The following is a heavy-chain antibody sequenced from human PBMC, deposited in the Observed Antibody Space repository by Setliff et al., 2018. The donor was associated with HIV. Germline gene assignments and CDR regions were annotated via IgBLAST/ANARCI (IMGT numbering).Heavy chain of an antibody. V-gene: IGHV3-21*04. CDR1: GFTFSSYS. CDR3: ALLWPFDY. Sequence: PGGSLRLSCAASGFTFSSYSMNWVRQAPGKGLEWVSSISSSSSYIYYADSVKGRFTISRDNAKNSLYLQMNSLRGEDTAIYYCALLWPFDYWGQGALVTVSS. J-gene: IGHJ4*02. CDR2: ISSSSSYI. D-gene: IGHD3-10*01.